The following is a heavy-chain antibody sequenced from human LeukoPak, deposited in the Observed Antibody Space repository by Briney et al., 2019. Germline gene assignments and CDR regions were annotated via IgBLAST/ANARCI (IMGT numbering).Heavy chain of an antibody. Sequence: GGSLRLSCAASGFTFSSYSMNWVRQAPGKGLEWVANIKQDGSEKYNVDSVKGRFTISRDNAKNSLYLRMNSLRAEDTAVYYCARDQTYSGSGIYTYFDYWGQGILVTVSS. D-gene: IGHD3-10*01. CDR2: IKQDGSEK. V-gene: IGHV3-7*03. J-gene: IGHJ4*02. CDR1: GFTFSSYS. CDR3: ARDQTYSGSGIYTYFDY.